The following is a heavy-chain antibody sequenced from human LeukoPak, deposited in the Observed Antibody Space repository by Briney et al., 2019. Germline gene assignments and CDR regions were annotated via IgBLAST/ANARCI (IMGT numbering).Heavy chain of an antibody. J-gene: IGHJ5*02. Sequence: ASVKVSCKASGYTFTDYYINWVRQAPGQGLEWMGWISPNSGGTNYAQQFQGRVTMTRDTSISTAYMELSRLRSDDTAVYYCARDQRYCSGGSCYPDWFDPWGQGTLVTVSS. D-gene: IGHD2-15*01. CDR1: GYTFTDYY. CDR2: ISPNSGGT. CDR3: ARDQRYCSGGSCYPDWFDP. V-gene: IGHV1-2*02.